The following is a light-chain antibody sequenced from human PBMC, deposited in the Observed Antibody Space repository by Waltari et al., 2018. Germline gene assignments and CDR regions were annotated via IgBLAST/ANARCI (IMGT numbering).Light chain of an antibody. CDR3: ATWDDSLSGRV. Sequence: QSVLTQPPSASGTPGQTVSISCSGSTSNIGQNYVYWYQQFPGTAPRLLIYRNDRRPSGVPDRLSGSKSGTSASLAISGLRSEDEADYYCATWDDSLSGRVFGGGTELTVL. CDR1: TSNIGQNY. CDR2: RND. V-gene: IGLV1-47*01. J-gene: IGLJ3*02.